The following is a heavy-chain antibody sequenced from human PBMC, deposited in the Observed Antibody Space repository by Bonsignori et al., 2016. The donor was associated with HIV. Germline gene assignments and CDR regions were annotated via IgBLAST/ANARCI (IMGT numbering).Heavy chain of an antibody. D-gene: IGHD6-6*01. V-gene: IGHV1-18*01. CDR1: NYSFTSYG. Sequence: ASVKVSCKASNYSFTSYGINWVRQAPGQGLEWMGGINTSYDNTKYAQKFQGRVTMTTDTSTSTAYMELRSLRSDDTAVYYCARGSIALRRGVLVIKSNFDYWGQGTLVTVSS. CDR3: ARGSIALRRGVLVIKSNFDY. J-gene: IGHJ4*02. CDR2: INTSYDNT.